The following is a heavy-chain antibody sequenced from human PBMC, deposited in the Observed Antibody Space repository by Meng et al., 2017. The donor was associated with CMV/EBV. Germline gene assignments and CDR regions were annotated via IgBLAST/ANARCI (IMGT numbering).Heavy chain of an antibody. CDR1: GFTFSSYS. Sequence: GESLKISCAASGFTFSSYSMNWVPQAPGKGLEWVSSISSRSSYIYYADSVKGRFTISRDNAKNSLYLQMNSLRAEDTAVYYCARDRGGDIAPYYYYGMDVWGQGTTVTVSS. V-gene: IGHV3-21*01. CDR2: ISSRSSYI. CDR3: ARDRGGDIAPYYYYGMDV. J-gene: IGHJ6*02. D-gene: IGHD2-15*01.